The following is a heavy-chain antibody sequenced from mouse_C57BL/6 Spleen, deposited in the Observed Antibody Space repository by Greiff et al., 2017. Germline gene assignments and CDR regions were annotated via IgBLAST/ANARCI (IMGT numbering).Heavy chain of an antibody. J-gene: IGHJ3*01. D-gene: IGHD2-4*01. Sequence: EVNLVESGGGLVKPGGSLKLSCAASGFTFSSYAMSWVRQTPEKRLEWVATISDGGSYTYYPDNVKGRFTISRDNAKNNLYLQMSHLKSEDTAMYYCARGGDYDAFAYWGQGTLVTVSA. CDR3: ARGGDYDAFAY. CDR1: GFTFSSYA. V-gene: IGHV5-4*03. CDR2: ISDGGSYT.